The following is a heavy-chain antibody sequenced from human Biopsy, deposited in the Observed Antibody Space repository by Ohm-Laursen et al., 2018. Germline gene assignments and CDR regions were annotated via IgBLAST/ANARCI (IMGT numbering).Heavy chain of an antibody. V-gene: IGHV4-34*01. Sequence: PSDTLSLTCPVYGESFNGYYWSWIRQTPGKGLEWIGEINHSGRTNYNPSLKSRVTMSVDTSKNQFSLRLSSVTAADTAVYYCALGGGSYVNFDYWGQGTLVTVSS. D-gene: IGHD1-26*01. CDR2: INHSGRT. CDR3: ALGGGSYVNFDY. J-gene: IGHJ4*02. CDR1: GESFNGYY.